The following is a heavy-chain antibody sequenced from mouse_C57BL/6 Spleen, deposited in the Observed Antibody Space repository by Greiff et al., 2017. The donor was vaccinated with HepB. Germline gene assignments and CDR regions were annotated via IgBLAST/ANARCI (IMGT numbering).Heavy chain of an antibody. CDR1: GYTFTSYG. D-gene: IGHD1-1*01. J-gene: IGHJ1*03. Sequence: QVQLQQSGAELARPGASVKLSCKASGYTFTSYGISWVKQRTGQGLEWIGEIYPRSGNTYYNEKFKGKATLTADKSSSTAYMELRSLTSEDSAVYFCASDYGSSKGYFDVWGTGTTVTVSS. V-gene: IGHV1-81*01. CDR2: IYPRSGNT. CDR3: ASDYGSSKGYFDV.